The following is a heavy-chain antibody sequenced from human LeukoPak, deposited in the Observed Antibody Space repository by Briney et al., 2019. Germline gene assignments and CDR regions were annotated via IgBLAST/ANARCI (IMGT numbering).Heavy chain of an antibody. J-gene: IGHJ4*02. D-gene: IGHD4-17*01. CDR3: AKLVGATMTNDY. CDR1: GFTFSHYW. Sequence: GGSLRLSCEASGFTFSHYWMHWVRQAPGKGLVWVSSVSSSGSETYYADSVKGRFTTSRDNPKDTLYLQMDSLRDEDTAIYYCAKLVGATMTNDYWGQGTLVTVSS. V-gene: IGHV3-74*01. CDR2: VSSSGSET.